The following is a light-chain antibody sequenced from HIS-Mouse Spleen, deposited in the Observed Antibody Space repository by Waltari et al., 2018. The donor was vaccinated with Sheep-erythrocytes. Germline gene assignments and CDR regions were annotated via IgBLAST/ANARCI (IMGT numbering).Light chain of an antibody. CDR3: QQYNSYPLT. Sequence: DIQMTQSSSTLSASGGDRLTITCRASQSSSSWLAWYQQKPGKAPKLLIYKASSLESGVPSRFSGSGSGTEFTLTISSLQPDDFATYYCQQYNSYPLTFGGGTKVEIK. CDR1: QSSSSW. V-gene: IGKV1-5*03. CDR2: KAS. J-gene: IGKJ4*01.